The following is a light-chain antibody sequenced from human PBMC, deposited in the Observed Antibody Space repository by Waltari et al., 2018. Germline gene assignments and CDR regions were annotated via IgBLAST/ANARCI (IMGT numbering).Light chain of an antibody. V-gene: IGLV2-23*02. CDR2: YVS. J-gene: IGLJ3*02. CDR3: CSYAGSRTWV. CDR1: SSDIGTFNL. Sequence: QSALTQPASVSGSPGQSISISCIGTSSDIGTFNLFSWYLQYPGPAPNLLIYYVSQRPSGGSNRFSGSKSGNTASLTISGLQAEDEAIYYCCSYAGSRTWVFGGGAKLTVL.